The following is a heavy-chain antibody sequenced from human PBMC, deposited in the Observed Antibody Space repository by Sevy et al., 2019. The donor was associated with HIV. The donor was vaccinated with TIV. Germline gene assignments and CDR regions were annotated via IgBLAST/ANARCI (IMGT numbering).Heavy chain of an antibody. CDR3: ARGNSPSVTTAPLYYYYGLDV. D-gene: IGHD4-17*01. V-gene: IGHV3-30-3*01. CDR1: GLIFRNYA. Sequence: GGSLRLSCAASGLIFRNYAVHWVRQAPGKGLEWLAVISFDGTNKYYADSVKGRFTVSRDNAKNTLYLQMNSLRTEDTAIYYCARGNSPSVTTAPLYYYYGLDVWGQGTTVTVSS. CDR2: ISFDGTNK. J-gene: IGHJ6*02.